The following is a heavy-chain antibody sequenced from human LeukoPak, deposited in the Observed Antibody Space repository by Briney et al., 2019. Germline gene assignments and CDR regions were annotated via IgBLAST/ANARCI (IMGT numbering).Heavy chain of an antibody. CDR3: ARKVVTDFDY. D-gene: IGHD4-23*01. J-gene: IGHJ4*02. Sequence: SETLSLTCAVYGGSFSGYYWSWIRQPPGKGLEWIGEINHSGSTNYNPSLKSRVTISVDTSKSQFSLKLSSVTAADTAVYYCARKVVTDFDYWGQGTLVTVSS. CDR2: INHSGST. CDR1: GGSFSGYY. V-gene: IGHV4-34*01.